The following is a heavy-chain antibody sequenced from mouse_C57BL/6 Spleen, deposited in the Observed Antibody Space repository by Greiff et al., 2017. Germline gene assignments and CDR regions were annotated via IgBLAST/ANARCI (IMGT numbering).Heavy chain of an antibody. Sequence: DVKLVESGGDLVKPGGSLKLSCAASGFTFSSYGMSWVRQTPDKRLEWVATISSGGSYTYYPDSVKGRFTISRDTAKNTLYLQMSSLKSEDTAMYYCERQGTGLYFDYWGQGTTLTVSS. CDR1: GFTFSSYG. CDR2: ISSGGSYT. D-gene: IGHD4-1*01. CDR3: ERQGTGLYFDY. J-gene: IGHJ2*01. V-gene: IGHV5-6*02.